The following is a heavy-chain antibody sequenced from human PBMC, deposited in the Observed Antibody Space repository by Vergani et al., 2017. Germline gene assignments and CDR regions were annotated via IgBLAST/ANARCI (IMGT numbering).Heavy chain of an antibody. Sequence: EVQLVESGGGLLKPGDHVRLSCAVSGLNFNDDWMTWVRQAPGKGLEWLGRVISKKDGGRADYSPHVKGTITISRDESKSTIYLDMNSLRIEDTATYYCSTYNGGASFYWGPGTRVTVSS. CDR3: STYNGGASFY. V-gene: IGHV3-15*01. CDR1: GLNFNDDW. J-gene: IGHJ4*02. D-gene: IGHD5-24*01. CDR2: VISKKDGGRA.